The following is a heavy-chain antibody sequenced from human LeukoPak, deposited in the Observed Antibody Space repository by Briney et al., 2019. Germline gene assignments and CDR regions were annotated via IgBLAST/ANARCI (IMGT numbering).Heavy chain of an antibody. CDR2: ISSSGGST. CDR3: AKGGYSSVSDYYYYMDV. CDR1: GFTFSSYA. V-gene: IGHV3-23*01. J-gene: IGHJ6*03. D-gene: IGHD6-25*01. Sequence: GGSLRLSCAASGFTFSSYAMTWVRQAPGKGLEWVSTISSSGGSTYYANSVKGRFTISRDNSKNTLYLQMNSLRAEDTAVYYCAKGGYSSVSDYYYYMDVWGKGTTVTVSS.